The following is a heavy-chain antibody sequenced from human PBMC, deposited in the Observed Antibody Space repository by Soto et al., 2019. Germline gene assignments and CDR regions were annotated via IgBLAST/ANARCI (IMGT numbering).Heavy chain of an antibody. CDR1: GGSFSAYY. CDR3: ARTSRFEY. D-gene: IGHD6-6*01. Sequence: SETLSLTCAVYGGSFSAYYWSWIRQPPGKGLEWIGEINHSGSTNYNPSLKSRVTISVDTSKNQFSLKVSSVTAADTAVYYCARTSRFEYWGQGTLVTVS. J-gene: IGHJ4*02. CDR2: INHSGST. V-gene: IGHV4-34*01.